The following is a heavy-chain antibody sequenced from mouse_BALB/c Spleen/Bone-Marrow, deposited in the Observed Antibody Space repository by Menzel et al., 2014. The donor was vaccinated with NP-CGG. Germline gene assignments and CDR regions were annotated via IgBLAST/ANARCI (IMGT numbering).Heavy chain of an antibody. CDR2: INPDSRTI. CDR3: ARRDYYYGMDY. V-gene: IGHV4-1*02. D-gene: IGHD3-3*01. CDR1: GFDFSSYW. J-gene: IGHJ4*01. Sequence: EVKLVESGGGLVQPGGSLKLSCAASGFDFSSYWMSWVRQAPGKGLEWIGEINPDSRTINSTPSLKDKFIISRDNGKNTLYLQMRKVRSEDTALYYCARRDYYYGMDYWGQGTSVTVSS.